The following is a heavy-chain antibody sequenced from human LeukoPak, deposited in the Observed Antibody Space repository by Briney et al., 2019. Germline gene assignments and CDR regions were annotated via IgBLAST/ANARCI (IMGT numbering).Heavy chain of an antibody. CDR2: IYSGGST. Sequence: GGSLRLSCAASGFTVSSNYMSWVRQAPGKGLEWVSVIYSGGSTYYADSVKGRFTISRDNSKNTLYLQMNSLRAEDTAVYYCARDSGYYGSGSPKAPFGMDVWGQGTTVTVSS. J-gene: IGHJ6*02. CDR3: ARDSGYYGSGSPKAPFGMDV. CDR1: GFTVSSNY. V-gene: IGHV3-66*01. D-gene: IGHD3-10*01.